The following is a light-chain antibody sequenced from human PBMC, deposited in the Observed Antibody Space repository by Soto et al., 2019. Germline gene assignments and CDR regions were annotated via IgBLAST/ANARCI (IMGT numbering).Light chain of an antibody. Sequence: EIVLTQSPGTLSLSPGERATLSCRATQSLRNYLAWYQQKLGQAPRLLIYDASKRATGIPARFSGSGSGTDFTITISSLEPEDVEVDLCQQRSDWPPTFCQGTRLEIK. V-gene: IGKV3-11*01. J-gene: IGKJ5*01. CDR1: QSLRNY. CDR3: QQRSDWPPT. CDR2: DAS.